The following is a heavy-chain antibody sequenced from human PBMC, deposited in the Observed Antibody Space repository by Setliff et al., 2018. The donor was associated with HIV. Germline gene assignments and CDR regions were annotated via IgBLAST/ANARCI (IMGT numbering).Heavy chain of an antibody. V-gene: IGHV3-48*04. CDR2: ISRDSDRI. J-gene: IGHJ4*02. CDR1: GFTFSSYX. Sequence: PGGSLRLSCSASGFTFSSYXXXWVRQAPGKGLECISYISRDSDRIHYANSVKGRLTVSRDNAKNSLFMHMHSLRAEDTAVYYCPRDKTGTTAGDYWGQGTLVTVS. CDR3: PRDKTGTTAGDY. D-gene: IGHD1-1*01.